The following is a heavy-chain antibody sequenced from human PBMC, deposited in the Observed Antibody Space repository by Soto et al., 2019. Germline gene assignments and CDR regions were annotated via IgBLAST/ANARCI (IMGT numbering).Heavy chain of an antibody. V-gene: IGHV1-18*01. CDR1: GYTIATFG. CDR2: ISGDNGNT. CDR3: AREYSRGGSCYGPDY. D-gene: IGHD2-15*01. J-gene: IGHJ4*02. Sequence: QVHLVQSGAEVKEPGASVKVSCKASGYTIATFGISWVRQAPGQGLEWVGWISGDNGNTKYAPKFQGRVTLTTDTSTSTGSMELRSLRSDDTAVYYCAREYSRGGSCYGPDYWGQGTLVTVSS.